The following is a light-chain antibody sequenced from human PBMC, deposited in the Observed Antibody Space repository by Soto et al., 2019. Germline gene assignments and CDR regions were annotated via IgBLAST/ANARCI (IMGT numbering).Light chain of an antibody. Sequence: QSALTQPASVSGSPGQSITISCTGTSSDVGGYKYVSWYQQHPGKAPKLIIYEVSKRPSGVSHRFSGSKSGNTASLTISGRQAEDEADYYCSSYTSGSTLVVFGGGTKLTVL. V-gene: IGLV2-14*01. J-gene: IGLJ3*02. CDR2: EVS. CDR1: SSDVGGYKY. CDR3: SSYTSGSTLVV.